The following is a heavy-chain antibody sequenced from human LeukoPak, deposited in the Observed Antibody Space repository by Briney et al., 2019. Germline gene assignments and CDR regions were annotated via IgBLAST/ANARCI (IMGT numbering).Heavy chain of an antibody. V-gene: IGHV3-7*01. CDR2: IKQDGSEK. CDR1: GFTFSSYW. CDR3: ARVPLTLYDYYMDV. Sequence: GGSLRLSCAGSGFTFSSYWMSWVRQAPGKGLEWVSKIKQDGSEKYYGDSVKGRFTISRDNAKNSLYLQMNSLRAEDTAVYYCARVPLTLYDYYMDVWGKGTTVTVSS. J-gene: IGHJ6*03. D-gene: IGHD3-9*01.